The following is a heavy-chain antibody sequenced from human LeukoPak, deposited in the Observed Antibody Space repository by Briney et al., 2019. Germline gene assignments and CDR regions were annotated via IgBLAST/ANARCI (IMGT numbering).Heavy chain of an antibody. V-gene: IGHV4-34*01. CDR3: ARDRVGRAVPGEYGLDV. J-gene: IGHJ6*02. Sequence: PSETLSLTCAVYGGSFSGYYWSWIRQPPGKGLEWIGEINDSGVTNYNPSLKSRGTISQDTSKNQFSLTLRSATAADTAVYYCARDRVGRAVPGEYGLDVWGQGTTVTVSS. D-gene: IGHD6-19*01. CDR2: INDSGVT. CDR1: GGSFSGYY.